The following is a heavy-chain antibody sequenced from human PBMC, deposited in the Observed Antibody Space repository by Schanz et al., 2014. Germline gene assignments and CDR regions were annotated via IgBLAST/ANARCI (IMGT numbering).Heavy chain of an antibody. V-gene: IGHV3-30*18. Sequence: VQLVESGGDLVQPGGSQRLSCAASGFIVSSTYMTWVRQAPGKGLEWVAVISYDGNNEDYADSVKGRFSISRDNSQNTLYLQMDSLRPEDTAVYFCAKDTGYCHGGACYCFEYWGLGILVTVSS. D-gene: IGHD2-8*02. CDR3: AKDTGYCHGGACYCFEY. CDR1: GFIVSSTY. CDR2: ISYDGNNE. J-gene: IGHJ4*02.